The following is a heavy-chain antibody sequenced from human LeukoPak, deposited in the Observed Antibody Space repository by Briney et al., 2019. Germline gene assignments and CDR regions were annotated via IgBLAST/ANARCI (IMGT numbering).Heavy chain of an antibody. CDR2: ISGSGGST. CDR3: AKDRERRRITIFGVVIIGSFDY. D-gene: IGHD3-3*01. CDR1: GLTFSSYA. V-gene: IGHV3-23*01. J-gene: IGHJ4*02. Sequence: GGSLRLSCAASGLTFSSYAMSWVRQAPGKGLEWVSAISGSGGSTYYADSVKGRFTISRDNSKNTLYLQMNSLRAEDTAVYYCAKDRERRRITIFGVVIIGSFDYWGQGTLVTVSS.